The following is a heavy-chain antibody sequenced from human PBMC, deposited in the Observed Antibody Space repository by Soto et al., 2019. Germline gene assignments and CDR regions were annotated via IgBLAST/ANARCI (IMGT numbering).Heavy chain of an antibody. Sequence: EVQLLESGGGLVQPGGSLRLSCATSGFAFSSYAMSWVRQAPGKGLEWVSLIGESTYYADSVKGRFTISRDTSKNTLYLQMNTLRVEDTAVYYCAKESHFSMGLDYWGQGTLVTVSS. CDR3: AKESHFSMGLDY. D-gene: IGHD3-3*02. J-gene: IGHJ4*02. CDR1: GFAFSSYA. V-gene: IGHV3-23*01. CDR2: IGEST.